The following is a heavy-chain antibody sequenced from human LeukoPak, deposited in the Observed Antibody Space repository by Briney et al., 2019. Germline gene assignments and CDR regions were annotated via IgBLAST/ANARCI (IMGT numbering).Heavy chain of an antibody. D-gene: IGHD2-2*01. CDR2: ISGSGGST. CDR3: ARDRKPPVVPAAILYYFDY. CDR1: GFTFSSYA. Sequence: PGGSLRLSCAASGFTFSSYAMSWVRQAPGKGLEWVSAISGSGGSTYYADSVKGRFTISRDNSKNTLYLQMNSLRAEDTAVYYCARDRKPPVVPAAILYYFDYWGQGTLVTVSS. V-gene: IGHV3-23*01. J-gene: IGHJ4*02.